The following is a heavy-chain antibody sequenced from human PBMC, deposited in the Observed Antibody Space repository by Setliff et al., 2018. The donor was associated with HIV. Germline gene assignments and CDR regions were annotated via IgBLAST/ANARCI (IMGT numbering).Heavy chain of an antibody. D-gene: IGHD3-10*01. Sequence: PGGSLRLSCAASGFTFNTYAMSWVRQPPGKGLEWIGEINHSGSTNYNPSLKSRVTISVDTSKNQFPLKLSSVTAADTAVYYCANLPMVRTRRTGQYYYYGMDVWGQGTTVTVSS. J-gene: IGHJ6*02. CDR3: ANLPMVRTRRTGQYYYYGMDV. V-gene: IGHV4-34*08. CDR2: INHSGST. CDR1: GFTFNTYA.